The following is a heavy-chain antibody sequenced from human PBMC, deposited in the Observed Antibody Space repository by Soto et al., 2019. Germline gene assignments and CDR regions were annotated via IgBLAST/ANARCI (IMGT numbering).Heavy chain of an antibody. CDR1: GGSFSGYY. Sequence: QVQLQQWGAGLLKPSETLSLTCAVYGGSFSGYYWSWIRQPPGKGLEWIGEINHSGSTNYNPSLKSRVTISVDTSKNQFSLKLSSVTAADTAVYYCARRKAGAADYWGQGTLVTVSS. CDR3: ARRKAGAADY. D-gene: IGHD6-25*01. CDR2: INHSGST. V-gene: IGHV4-34*01. J-gene: IGHJ4*02.